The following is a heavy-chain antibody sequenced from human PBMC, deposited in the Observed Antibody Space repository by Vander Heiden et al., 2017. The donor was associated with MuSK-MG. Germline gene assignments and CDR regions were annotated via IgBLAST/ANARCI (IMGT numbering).Heavy chain of an antibody. CDR3: ARVDCSGVSCYAEYFQH. CDR1: GGTFSSYA. D-gene: IGHD2-15*01. J-gene: IGHJ1*01. V-gene: IGHV1-69*04. Sequence: QVQLVQSGAEVKKPGSSVKVSCKASGGTFSSYAISWVRQAPGQGLEWMGRIIPILGIANYAQKFQGRVTITADKSTSTAYMEMSSLRSQDTAVYYCARVDCSGVSCYAEYFQHWGQGTLVTVSS. CDR2: IIPILGIA.